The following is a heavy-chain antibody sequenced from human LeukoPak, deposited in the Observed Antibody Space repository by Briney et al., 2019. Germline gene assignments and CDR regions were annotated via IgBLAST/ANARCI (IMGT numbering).Heavy chain of an antibody. CDR2: ISYDGGNK. J-gene: IGHJ4*02. V-gene: IGHV3-30-3*01. D-gene: IGHD3-9*01. Sequence: PGGSLRLSCAASGFTFSSYAMPWVRQAPGKGLEWVAVISYDGGNKYYADSVKGRFTISRDNSKNTLYLQMNSLRAEDTAVYYWARDGRYYGQWPFDYWGQGTLVTVSS. CDR3: ARDGRYYGQWPFDY. CDR1: GFTFSSYA.